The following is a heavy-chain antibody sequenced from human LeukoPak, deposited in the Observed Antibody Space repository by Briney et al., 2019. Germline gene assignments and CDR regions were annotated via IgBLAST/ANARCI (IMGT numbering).Heavy chain of an antibody. D-gene: IGHD6-6*01. CDR3: ARDDWWGRHSSSGDMDV. Sequence: GGSLRLSCAASGFTFSDYYMSWIRQAPGKGLEWVSYISSSGSTIYYADSVKGRFTISRDNAKNSLYLQMNSLRAEDTAVYYCARDDWWGRHSSSGDMDVWGKGTTVTVSS. CDR1: GFTFSDYY. J-gene: IGHJ6*03. CDR2: ISSSGSTI. V-gene: IGHV3-11*01.